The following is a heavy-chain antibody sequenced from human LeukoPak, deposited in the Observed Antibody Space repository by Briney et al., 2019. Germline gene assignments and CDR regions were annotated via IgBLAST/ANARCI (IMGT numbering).Heavy chain of an antibody. J-gene: IGHJ5*02. Sequence: GGSLRLSCAASGFTFSSSGMHWVRQAPGKGLEWVAVILYNGSNKYYADSVKGRFTISRDYSKNTLYLQMNSLRVEDTAVYYCARAGGYCSGGSCYRGYSWFDPWGQGTLVTVSS. V-gene: IGHV3-33*01. D-gene: IGHD2-15*01. CDR3: ARAGGYCSGGSCYRGYSWFDP. CDR1: GFTFSSSG. CDR2: ILYNGSNK.